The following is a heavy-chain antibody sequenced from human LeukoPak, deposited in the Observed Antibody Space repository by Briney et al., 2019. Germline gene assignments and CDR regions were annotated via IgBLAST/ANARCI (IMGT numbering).Heavy chain of an antibody. V-gene: IGHV1-18*01. CDR3: ARQSFGSGSRDDALDI. J-gene: IGHJ6*04. Sequence: ASVKVSCKASGGTFSSYAISWVRQAPGQGLEWMGWISAYNGNTNYAQKLQGRVTMTTDTSTSTAYMEVRSLRSDDTAMYYCARQSFGSGSRDDALDIWGKGTTVTVSS. CDR2: ISAYNGNT. D-gene: IGHD3-10*01. CDR1: GGTFSSYA.